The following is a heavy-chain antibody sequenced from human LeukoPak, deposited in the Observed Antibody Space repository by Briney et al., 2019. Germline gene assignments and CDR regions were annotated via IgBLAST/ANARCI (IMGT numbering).Heavy chain of an antibody. J-gene: IGHJ4*02. D-gene: IGHD6-19*01. CDR2: ISYDGSIK. CDR1: GFTFSSYA. Sequence: GGSLRLSCAASGFTFSSYAMHWVRQAPGKGLEWVAVISYDGSIKYYADSVKGRFTTSRDNSKNMLYLQMNSLSAEDTAVYYCARGPGYSSGWYVLSVDYWGQGTLVTVSS. CDR3: ARGPGYSSGWYVLSVDY. V-gene: IGHV3-30-3*01.